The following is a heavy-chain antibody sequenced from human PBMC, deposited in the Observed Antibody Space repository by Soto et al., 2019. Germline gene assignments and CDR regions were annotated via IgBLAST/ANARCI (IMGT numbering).Heavy chain of an antibody. CDR3: ARDREAGYNFYYGMDV. D-gene: IGHD6-19*01. Sequence: SETLSLTCSVSGADINTYSWTWIRQPAGKGLEWIGRIYTSASINYNPSLKGRVTLSVDTSTNQVSLRLASVTAADTAIYYCARDREAGYNFYYGMDVWGQGTTVTVSS. CDR1: GADINTYS. V-gene: IGHV4-4*07. J-gene: IGHJ6*02. CDR2: IYTSASI.